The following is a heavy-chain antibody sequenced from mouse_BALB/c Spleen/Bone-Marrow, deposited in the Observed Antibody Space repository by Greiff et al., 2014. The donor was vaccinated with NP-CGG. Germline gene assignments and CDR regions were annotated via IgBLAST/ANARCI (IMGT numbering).Heavy chain of an antibody. CDR2: IDPANGNT. J-gene: IGHJ2*01. CDR1: GFNIKDTY. Sequence: EVQLVESGAELVKPGASVKLSCTASGFNIKDTYVHWVKQRPEQGLEWIGRIDPANGNTKYDPKFQGKATITADTSSNTAYLQLSSLTSEDTAVYYCALLYGNYDYWGQGTTLTVSS. D-gene: IGHD2-10*02. CDR3: ALLYGNYDY. V-gene: IGHV14-3*02.